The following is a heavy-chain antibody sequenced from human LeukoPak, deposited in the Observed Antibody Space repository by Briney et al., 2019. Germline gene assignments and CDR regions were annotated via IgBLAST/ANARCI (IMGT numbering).Heavy chain of an antibody. CDR2: MNHDGSDQ. D-gene: IGHD2-2*01. V-gene: IGHV3-7*01. CDR1: GFTFRKPY. CDR3: ARAAVYCSSSTCRTNFDS. Sequence: GGSLRLSCAASGFTFRKPYMIWVRQAPGKGLEWVAYMNHDGSDQSHVDSVRGRFTIYRDNAKNSLYLQMNSLRVEDTAVYYCARAAVYCSSSTCRTNFDSWGQGTLVTVSS. J-gene: IGHJ4*02.